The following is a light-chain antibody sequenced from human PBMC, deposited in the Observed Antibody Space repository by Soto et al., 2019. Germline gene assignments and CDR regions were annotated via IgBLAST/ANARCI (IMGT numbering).Light chain of an antibody. V-gene: IGKV3-20*01. CDR2: DAS. CDR1: QSIGRNY. J-gene: IGKJ4*01. CDR3: HQYASSPLT. Sequence: EIVLTQSPGTLSVSPGERATLSCRASQSIGRNYLAWYQQKPGQAPRLLIYDASSRASGIPDRFSGSASGTDFSLTICRLEPEDFAVYYCHQYASSPLTFGGGAKVETK.